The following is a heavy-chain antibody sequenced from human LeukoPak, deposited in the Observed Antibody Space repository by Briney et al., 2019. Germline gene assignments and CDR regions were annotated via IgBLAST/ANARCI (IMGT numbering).Heavy chain of an antibody. Sequence: PGGSLRLSCAASGFTFRNYGMSWVRQAPGKGLEWVSSISGSGGNTYYADSVKGRLTISRDNAKHSLYLQMNSLRGEDTAVFYCAKECITMVRGVIISPLQAYDDWGQGTLVTVSS. J-gene: IGHJ4*02. CDR2: ISGSGGNT. V-gene: IGHV3-23*01. D-gene: IGHD3-10*01. CDR3: AKECITMVRGVIISPLQAYDD. CDR1: GFTFRNYG.